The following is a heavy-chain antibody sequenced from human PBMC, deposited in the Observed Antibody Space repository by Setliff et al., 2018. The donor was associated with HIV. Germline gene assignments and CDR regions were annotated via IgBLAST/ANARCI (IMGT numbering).Heavy chain of an antibody. V-gene: IGHV4-59*01. Sequence: KTSETLSLTCTVSSGSISTYYWTWIRQPPGKGLEYIGYIYYTGSTDYNPSLNGRVTISIDMSKSQFSLKLNSVTAADTAVYYCARVRRDGNSFDDWGQGTLVTVSS. J-gene: IGHJ4*02. D-gene: IGHD4-4*01. CDR1: SGSISTYY. CDR2: IYYTGST. CDR3: ARVRRDGNSFDD.